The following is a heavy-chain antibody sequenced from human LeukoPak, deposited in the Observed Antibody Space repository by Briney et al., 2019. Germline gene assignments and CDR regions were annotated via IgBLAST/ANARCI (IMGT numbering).Heavy chain of an antibody. J-gene: IGHJ6*02. CDR3: TTDIAAAGTYYYYYYGMDV. CDR2: IKSKTDGGTT. CDR1: GSPLSNAW. D-gene: IGHD6-13*01. V-gene: IGHV3-15*01. Sequence: PGGSLRLSCAASGSPLSNAWMSWVRQAPGKGLERVGRIKSKTDGGTTDYAAPVKGRFTISRDDSKNTLYLQMNSLKTEDTAVYYCTTDIAAAGTYYYYYYGMDVWGQGTTVTVSS.